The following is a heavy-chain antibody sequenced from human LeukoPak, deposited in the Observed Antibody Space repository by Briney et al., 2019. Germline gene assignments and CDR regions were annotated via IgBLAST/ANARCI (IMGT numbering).Heavy chain of an antibody. CDR2: IYYSGST. D-gene: IGHD6-6*01. CDR1: GGSISSYY. J-gene: IGHJ3*02. Sequence: SETLSLTCTVSGGSISSYYWSWIRQPPGKGLEWIGYIYYSGSTNYNPSLKSRVTISVDTSKNQFSLKLSSVTAADTAVYYCARDLGYSSSSDIWGQGTMVTVSS. V-gene: IGHV4-59*01. CDR3: ARDLGYSSSSDI.